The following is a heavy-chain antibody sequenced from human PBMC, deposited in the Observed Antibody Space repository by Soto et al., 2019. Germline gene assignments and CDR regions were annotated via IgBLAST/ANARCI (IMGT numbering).Heavy chain of an antibody. J-gene: IGHJ4*02. D-gene: IGHD5-18*01. V-gene: IGHV4-59*12. Sequence: SETLSLTCTVSGGSISNFYWSWIRQPPGKGLEWIGYVDYSGTANYNPSLKSRVSMSVDTSKNQLSLKVTSVTAADTAMYYCARADTAMTTPFDYWGQGTLVTVS. CDR2: VDYSGTA. CDR1: GGSISNFY. CDR3: ARADTAMTTPFDY.